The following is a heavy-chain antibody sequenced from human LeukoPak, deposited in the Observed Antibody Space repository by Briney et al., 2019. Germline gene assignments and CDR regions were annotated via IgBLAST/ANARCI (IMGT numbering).Heavy chain of an antibody. J-gene: IGHJ4*02. CDR2: IYYSGST. V-gene: IGHV4-39*01. CDR3: ASFSSGHDQGY. D-gene: IGHD5-12*01. CDR1: GGSISSSSYY. Sequence: SETLSLTCTVSGGSISSSSYYWGWIRQPPGKGLEWIGSIYYSGSTYYNPSLKSRVTISVDTSKNQFSLKLSSVTAADTAVYYCASFSSGHDQGYWGQGTLVTVSS.